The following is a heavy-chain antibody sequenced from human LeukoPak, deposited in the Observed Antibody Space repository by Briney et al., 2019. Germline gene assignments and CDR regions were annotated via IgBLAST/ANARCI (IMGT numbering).Heavy chain of an antibody. CDR1: GFTFSSYA. V-gene: IGHV3-30*04. D-gene: IGHD3-22*01. Sequence: GGSLRLSCAASGFTFSSYAMHWVRQAPGKGLEWVAVISYDGSNKYYADSVKGRFTISRDNSKNTLYLQMNSLRAEDTAVYYCARDGNYYDSSGYYNFGGYFDYWGQGTLVTVSS. CDR3: ARDGNYYDSSGYYNFGGYFDY. CDR2: ISYDGSNK. J-gene: IGHJ4*02.